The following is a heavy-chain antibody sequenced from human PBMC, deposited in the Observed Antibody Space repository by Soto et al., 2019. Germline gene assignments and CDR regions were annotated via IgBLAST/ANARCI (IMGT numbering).Heavy chain of an antibody. J-gene: IGHJ4*02. CDR2: MYHSGST. V-gene: IGHV4-30-2*01. CDR3: ARVPDY. D-gene: IGHD2-2*01. CDR1: GGYIVSVGDS. Sequence: SQTLSLTSAVAGGYIVSVGDSWSWIREPPGKGLEWIGYMYHSGSTYYNPSLKSRVTISIDRSKNQFSLKLSSVTEADTAVSYCARVPDYWGQGILVTVSS.